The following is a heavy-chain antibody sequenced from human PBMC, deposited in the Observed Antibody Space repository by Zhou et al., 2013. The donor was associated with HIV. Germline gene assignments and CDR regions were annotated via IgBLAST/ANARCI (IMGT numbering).Heavy chain of an antibody. CDR2: MNPNNGNT. CDR3: ARGRYDLGY. CDR1: GVTFNRYA. Sequence: QVQLVQSGTEVKKPGSSVRVSCKASGVTFNRYAVNWVRQATGQGLEYMGWMNPNNGNTASAQRFQGRITMTRTTSISTAYLELTGLRSEDTAVYYCARGRYDLGYWGQGTLVTVSS. V-gene: IGHV1-8*01. D-gene: IGHD5-12*01. J-gene: IGHJ4*02.